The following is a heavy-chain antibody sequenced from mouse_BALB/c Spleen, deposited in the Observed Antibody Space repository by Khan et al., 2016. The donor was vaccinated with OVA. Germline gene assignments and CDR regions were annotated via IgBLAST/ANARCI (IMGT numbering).Heavy chain of an antibody. J-gene: IGHJ4*01. CDR2: IWSDGST. D-gene: IGHD2-10*01. CDR1: GFSLTSNG. Sequence: VQLQESGPGLVAPSQSLSITCTISGFSLTSNGIHWVRQPPGKGLEWLVVIWSDGSTIYNSTLKSRLSITKDNSRSQVFLKMNSVQTDDTAMYYCARQPYYHYYAVDYWGQGTSVTVSS. V-gene: IGHV2-6-1*01. CDR3: ARQPYYHYYAVDY.